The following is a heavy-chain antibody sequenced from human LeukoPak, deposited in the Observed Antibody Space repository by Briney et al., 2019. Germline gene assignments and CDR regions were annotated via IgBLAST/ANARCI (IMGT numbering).Heavy chain of an antibody. CDR3: AVGYCSSTSCYRIGY. CDR1: GGSVSNSNYC. V-gene: IGHV4-39*01. Sequence: SETLSLTCTVSGGSVSNSNYCWGWIRQPPGKQLEWIGSIDYSGSPLYNPSLKSRVTISVDTSKNQFSLKLSSVTAADTAVYYCAVGYCSSTSCYRIGYWGQGTPVTVSS. J-gene: IGHJ4*02. CDR2: IDYSGSP. D-gene: IGHD2-2*02.